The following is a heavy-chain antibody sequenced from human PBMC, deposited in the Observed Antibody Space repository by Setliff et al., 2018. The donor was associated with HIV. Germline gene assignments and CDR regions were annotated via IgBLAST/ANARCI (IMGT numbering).Heavy chain of an antibody. Sequence: PSETLSLTCTVSGDSISSSNYYWVWIRQPPGKGLEWIGTIYYGGSTYYNPSLKSRVTISVDTSKNQFSLKLSSVTATDTAVYYCARHAPRYYYSYMDVWGKGTTVTVSS. CDR2: IYYGGST. CDR1: GDSISSSNYY. V-gene: IGHV4-39*01. J-gene: IGHJ6*03. CDR3: ARHAPRYYYSYMDV.